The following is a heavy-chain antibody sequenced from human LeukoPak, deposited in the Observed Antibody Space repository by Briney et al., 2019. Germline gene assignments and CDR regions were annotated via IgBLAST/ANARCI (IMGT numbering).Heavy chain of an antibody. Sequence: GRPLRLSCAACGFTFDDYAMHWVRQAPGKGLEWVSGISWNSGSIGYADSVKGRFTISRDNGKNSLYLQMNSLRAEDMALYYCAKGRNSAVAGLFDYWGQGTLVTVSS. D-gene: IGHD6-19*01. CDR1: GFTFDDYA. CDR2: ISWNSGSI. J-gene: IGHJ4*02. V-gene: IGHV3-9*03. CDR3: AKGRNSAVAGLFDY.